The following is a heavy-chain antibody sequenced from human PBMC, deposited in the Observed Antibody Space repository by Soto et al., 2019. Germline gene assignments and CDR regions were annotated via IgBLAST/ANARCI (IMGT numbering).Heavy chain of an antibody. CDR2: MNGEGTRT. V-gene: IGHV3-74*03. J-gene: IGHJ4*02. CDR1: GFTFSYYW. CDR3: VKVGGTQWLFPHN. D-gene: IGHD6-19*01. Sequence: GGSLRLSCSGSGFTFSYYWMHWVRQVPGKGLVWVARMNGEGTRTTYADSVEGRFTISRDNAKNTLYLQMNSLRVEDTAVYYCVKVGGTQWLFPHNWGRGTLVTVSS.